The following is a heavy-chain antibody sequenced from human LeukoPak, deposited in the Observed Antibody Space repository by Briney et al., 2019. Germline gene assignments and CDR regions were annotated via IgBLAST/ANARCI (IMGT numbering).Heavy chain of an antibody. D-gene: IGHD5-12*01. V-gene: IGHV3-48*03. CDR2: ISRCGRTK. J-gene: IGHJ2*01. Sequence: GGALRLSCAASGFTFSGYEMNWVRQAPGKGREWASCISRCGRTKYDADSVKGRFTISRDNGKNSLYLQMNSLRAEDTAVYYCARVYGGSWYCDLWGRGTLVTVSS. CDR3: ARVYGGSWYCDL. CDR1: GFTFSGYE.